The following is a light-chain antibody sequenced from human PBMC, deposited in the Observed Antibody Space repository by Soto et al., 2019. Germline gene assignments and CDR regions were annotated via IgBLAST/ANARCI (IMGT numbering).Light chain of an antibody. V-gene: IGKV3-11*01. J-gene: IGKJ4*01. CDR3: QQRSNWPLT. Sequence: EIVLTQSPATLSLSPGERATLSCRASQSVSSYLAWYQQKPGQAPRLLIYDASNSATSIPARFSGRGSVTDFTLTISSLEPEDFAVYYCQQRSNWPLTFGGGTKVEIK. CDR1: QSVSSY. CDR2: DAS.